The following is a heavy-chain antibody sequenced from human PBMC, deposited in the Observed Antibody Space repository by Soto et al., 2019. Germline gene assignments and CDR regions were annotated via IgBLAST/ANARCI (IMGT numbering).Heavy chain of an antibody. Sequence: QVQLQESGPGLVKPSETLSLTCTVSGGSISSYYWSWIRQPPGKGLEWIGYIYYSGSTNYNPSLKSRVTISVDTSKNQFSLKLSSVTAAGTAVYYCARERVDIRWTLDYWGQGTLVTVSS. V-gene: IGHV4-59*01. D-gene: IGHD5-12*01. CDR1: GGSISSYY. CDR3: ARERVDIRWTLDY. CDR2: IYYSGST. J-gene: IGHJ4*02.